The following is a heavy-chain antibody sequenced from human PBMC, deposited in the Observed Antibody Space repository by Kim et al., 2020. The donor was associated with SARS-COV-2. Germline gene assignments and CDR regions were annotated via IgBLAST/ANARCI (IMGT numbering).Heavy chain of an antibody. V-gene: IGHV3-23*01. CDR1: GFAFSTYA. D-gene: IGHD1-26*01. J-gene: IGHJ4*02. CDR3: AGGGVNLGDY. CDR2: FTGGTGST. Sequence: GGSLRLSCAASGFAFSTYAMTWVRQAPGKGLEWVSTFTGGTGSTSYADSVKGRFTISRDNSKNTLSLQMNSLRVEDTAVYYCAGGGVNLGDYWGQGTLVTVSS.